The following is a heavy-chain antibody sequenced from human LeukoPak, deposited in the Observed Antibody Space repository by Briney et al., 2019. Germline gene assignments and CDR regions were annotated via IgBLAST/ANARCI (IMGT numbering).Heavy chain of an antibody. CDR2: IYYSGST. V-gene: IGHV4-59*08. CDR1: GDSISGYY. Sequence: MPSETLSLTCSVSGDSISGYYWTWIRQPPGKGLEWIGYIYYSGSTTYNPSIKSRVTISVDTSKNQFSLKLSSVTAADTAVYYCARHSIAAADDYWGQGTLVTVSS. CDR3: ARHSIAAADDY. D-gene: IGHD6-13*01. J-gene: IGHJ4*02.